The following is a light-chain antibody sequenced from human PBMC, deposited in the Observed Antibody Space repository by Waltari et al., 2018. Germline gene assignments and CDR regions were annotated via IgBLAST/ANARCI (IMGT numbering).Light chain of an antibody. J-gene: IGLJ1*01. CDR1: SSDVGGYNY. V-gene: IGLV2-8*01. CDR3: SSYAGSNNYV. Sequence: QSALTQPPSASGSPGQSVTISCTGTSSDVGGYNYVSWYQQHPGKAPQLMIYEVSKRPSGVPDRFSGSKSGNTASLIVSGLQAEDEADYYCSSYAGSNNYVFGTGTKVTVL. CDR2: EVS.